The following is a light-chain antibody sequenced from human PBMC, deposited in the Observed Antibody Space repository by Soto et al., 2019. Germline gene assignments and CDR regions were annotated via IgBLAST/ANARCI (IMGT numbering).Light chain of an antibody. CDR1: QSISKY. Sequence: DIQMTQSPSPLSASVGDRVTIACRASQSISKYLNWYQKKPGKAPNLLIYAATGLQSGVPSRFSGSGSGADFTLTISSVQPEDCATYYCQQTYSIPLTFGGGTKVDIK. CDR3: QQTYSIPLT. V-gene: IGKV1-39*01. J-gene: IGKJ4*01. CDR2: AAT.